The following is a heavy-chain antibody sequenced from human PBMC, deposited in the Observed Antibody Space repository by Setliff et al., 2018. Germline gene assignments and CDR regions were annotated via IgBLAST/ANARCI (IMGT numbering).Heavy chain of an antibody. D-gene: IGHD2-15*01. CDR3: ARGRNIAAHLLDS. CDR2: INHRGST. V-gene: IGHV4-34*01. J-gene: IGHJ4*02. Sequence: SETLSLTCAAYGGTFSDYYWTWIRQPPGKGLEWIGEINHRGSTNYNPSLKSRATISIDTSKDQFSLKLISMSAADTAVYFCARGRNIAAHLLDSWGQGALVTVSS. CDR1: GGTFSDYY.